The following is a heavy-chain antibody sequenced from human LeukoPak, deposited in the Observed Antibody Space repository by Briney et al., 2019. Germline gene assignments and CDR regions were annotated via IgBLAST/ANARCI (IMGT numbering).Heavy chain of an antibody. D-gene: IGHD3-22*01. CDR1: GGSISSYY. CDR3: ARGALVNYFDSSGYYDY. Sequence: PSETLSLTCTVSGGSISSYYWTWIRQPPGKGLEWIGHIYYGGSTNYNPSLKSRVTISVDTSKNKFSLKLNSVTAADTAVYYCARGALVNYFDSSGYYDYWGQGTLVTVSS. J-gene: IGHJ4*02. CDR2: IYYGGST. V-gene: IGHV4-59*01.